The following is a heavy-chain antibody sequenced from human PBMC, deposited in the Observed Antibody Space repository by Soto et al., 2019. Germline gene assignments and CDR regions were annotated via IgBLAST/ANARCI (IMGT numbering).Heavy chain of an antibody. CDR1: GFTFSSYA. V-gene: IGHV3-23*01. CDR2: ISGSDNTT. Sequence: AGGSLRLSCAASGFTFSSYAMSWVRQAPGKGLEWVSAISGSDNTTYYADSVKGRFTISRDNSKNTLYLQMSSLRADDTAVYYCAPMGVWGQGTTVTVSS. J-gene: IGHJ6*02. CDR3: APMGV.